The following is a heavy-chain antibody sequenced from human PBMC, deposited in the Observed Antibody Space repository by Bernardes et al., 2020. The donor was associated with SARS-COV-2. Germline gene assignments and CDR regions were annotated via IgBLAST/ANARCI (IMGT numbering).Heavy chain of an antibody. D-gene: IGHD1-1*01. V-gene: IGHV3-11*01. CDR1: GFTFSDYY. CDR3: ARAKGRGLIAERSNEY. CDR2: ISSSGSTI. Sequence: GALSLSCAASGFTFSDYYMSWIRPAPGKGLEWVSYISSSGSTIYYADSVKGRFTISRDNAKNSLYLQMNSLRAEDTAVYYCARAKGRGLIAERSNEYWGQGTLVTVSS. J-gene: IGHJ4*02.